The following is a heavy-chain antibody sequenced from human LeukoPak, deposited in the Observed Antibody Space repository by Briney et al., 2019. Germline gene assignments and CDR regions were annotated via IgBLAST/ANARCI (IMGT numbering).Heavy chain of an antibody. CDR1: GGSIKSYY. CDR3: ARVRWLNAYYHYYYMDV. D-gene: IGHD3-22*01. Sequence: SETLSLTCTVSGGSIKSYYWSWIRQPPGKGLEWIGYIYDSGSTNYNPFLKSRVTISLDAAKVQFSLRLSSVTAADTALYYCARVRWLNAYYHYYYMDVWGKGTTVTVSS. CDR2: IYDSGST. V-gene: IGHV4-59*01. J-gene: IGHJ6*03.